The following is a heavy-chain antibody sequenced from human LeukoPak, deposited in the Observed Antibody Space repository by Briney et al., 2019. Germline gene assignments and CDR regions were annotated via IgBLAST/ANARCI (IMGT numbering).Heavy chain of an antibody. V-gene: IGHV1-46*01. CDR3: ARSDYGDWVAY. D-gene: IGHD4-17*01. J-gene: IGHJ4*02. CDR1: GYTFTSYY. Sequence: GASVKVSCKASGYTFTSYYMRWVRQAPGQGLEWMGIINPSGGSTSYAQKFQGRVTMTRDTSTSTVYMELSSLRSEDTAVYYCARSDYGDWVAYWGQGTLVTVSS. CDR2: INPSGGST.